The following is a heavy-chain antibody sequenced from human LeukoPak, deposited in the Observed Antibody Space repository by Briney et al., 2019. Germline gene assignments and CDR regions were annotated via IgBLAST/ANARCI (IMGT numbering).Heavy chain of an antibody. CDR1: GFTFSSYS. J-gene: IGHJ5*02. Sequence: PGGSLRLSCAASGFTFSSYSMNWVRQAPGKGLEWVSSISSSSSYIYYADSVKGRFTISRDKAKNSLYLQMNSLRAEDTAVYYCARAGSRGGTWFDPWGQGTLVTVSS. CDR2: ISSSSSYI. D-gene: IGHD2-15*01. CDR3: ARAGSRGGTWFDP. V-gene: IGHV3-21*01.